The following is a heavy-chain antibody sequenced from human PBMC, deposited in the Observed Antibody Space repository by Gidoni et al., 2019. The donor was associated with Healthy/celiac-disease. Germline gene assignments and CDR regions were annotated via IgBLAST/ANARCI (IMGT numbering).Heavy chain of an antibody. J-gene: IGHJ4*02. CDR3: ARGDYDFWSGYPPFDY. Sequence: EVQLVESGGGLVKPGGSLRLSCAASGFTFSSDSMNWVRKAPGKGLEWVSSISSSSSYIYYADSVKGRFTISRDNAKNSLYLQMNSLRAEDTAVYYCARGDYDFWSGYPPFDYWGQGTLVTVSS. V-gene: IGHV3-21*01. D-gene: IGHD3-3*01. CDR2: ISSSSSYI. CDR1: GFTFSSDS.